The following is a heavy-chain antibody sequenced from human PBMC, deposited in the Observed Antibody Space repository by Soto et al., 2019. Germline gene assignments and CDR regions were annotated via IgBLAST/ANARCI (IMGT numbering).Heavy chain of an antibody. CDR3: AKTASMTIRDGFDH. J-gene: IGHJ4*02. CDR2: ISRSGSNA. V-gene: IGHV3-23*01. Sequence: EVQVLESGGGLVQPGGSLRLSCAASGFTFSSYAMSWVRQAPGQGLEWVAAISRSGSNAYYADSVKGRFTISRDNYKNTLYLQMNRLRAEDTALNDGAKTASMTIRDGFDHWGQGTLVTVSS. D-gene: IGHD4-17*01. CDR1: GFTFSSYA.